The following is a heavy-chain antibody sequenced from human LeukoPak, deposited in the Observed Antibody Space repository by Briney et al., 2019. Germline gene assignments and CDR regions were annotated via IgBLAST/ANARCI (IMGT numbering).Heavy chain of an antibody. CDR2: INHSGST. V-gene: IGHV4-34*01. D-gene: IGHD3-10*01. Sequence: PSETLSLTCAVYGGSFSGYYWSWIRQPPGKGLEWIGEINHSGSTNYNPSLKSRVTISVDTPKNQFSLKLSSVTAADTAVYYCAREVATMVRGVILNDAFDIWGQGTMVTVSS. CDR1: GGSFSGYY. J-gene: IGHJ3*02. CDR3: AREVATMVRGVILNDAFDI.